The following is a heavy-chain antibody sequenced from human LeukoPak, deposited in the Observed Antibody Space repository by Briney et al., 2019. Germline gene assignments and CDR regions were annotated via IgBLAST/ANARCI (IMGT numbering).Heavy chain of an antibody. CDR1: GFTFSSYS. CDR3: ARGWTVACLYYVDY. CDR2: ISSSSSTI. Sequence: GGSLRLSCAASGFTFSSYSMNWVRQAPGKGLEWVSYISSSSSTIYYADSVKGRFTISRDNAKNSLYLQMNSLRAEDTAVYYCARGWTVACLYYVDYWGQGTLVNVSS. V-gene: IGHV3-48*01. J-gene: IGHJ4*02. D-gene: IGHD6-19*01.